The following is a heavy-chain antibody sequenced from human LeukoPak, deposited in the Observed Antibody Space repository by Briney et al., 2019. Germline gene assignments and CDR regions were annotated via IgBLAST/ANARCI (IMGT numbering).Heavy chain of an antibody. CDR3: ARDLGYCTSTSCYSLYGMDV. CDR2: ISSSGSTI. Sequence: PGGSLRLSCAASGFTFSSYEMSWVRQAPGKGLEWVSYISSSGSTIYYADSVKGRFTISRDNATNSLYLQMNSLRAEDTAVYYCARDLGYCTSTSCYSLYGMDVWGKGTTVTVSS. CDR1: GFTFSSYE. D-gene: IGHD2-2*02. J-gene: IGHJ6*04. V-gene: IGHV3-48*03.